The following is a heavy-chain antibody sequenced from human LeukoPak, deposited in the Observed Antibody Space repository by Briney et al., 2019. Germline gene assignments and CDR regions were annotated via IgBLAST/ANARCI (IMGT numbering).Heavy chain of an antibody. CDR3: ARIGYDSSGY. V-gene: IGHV4-34*01. CDR1: GFTFSSRA. CDR2: INHSGST. J-gene: IGHJ4*02. Sequence: GSLRLSCAASGFTFSSRAMSWIRQPPGKGLEWIGEINHSGSTNYNPSLKSRVTISVDTSKNQFSLKLSSVTAADTAVYYCARIGYDSSGYWGQGTLVTVSS. D-gene: IGHD3-22*01.